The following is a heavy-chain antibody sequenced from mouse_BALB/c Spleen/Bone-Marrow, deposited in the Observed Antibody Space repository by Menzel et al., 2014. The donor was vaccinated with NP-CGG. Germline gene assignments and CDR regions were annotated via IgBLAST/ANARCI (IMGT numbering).Heavy chain of an antibody. CDR1: GYSITSGYS. V-gene: IGHV3-1*02. CDR2: IQHSGST. J-gene: IGHJ4*01. Sequence: EVQGVESGPDLVKPSQSLSLTCTVTGYSITSGYSWHWIRQFPGNKLEWMGYIQHSGSTNYNPSLKSRISITRDTSKNQLFLQLNSVTPEDTATYYCSRHLTGYAMDYWGQGTSVTVSS. CDR3: SRHLTGYAMDY. D-gene: IGHD4-1*01.